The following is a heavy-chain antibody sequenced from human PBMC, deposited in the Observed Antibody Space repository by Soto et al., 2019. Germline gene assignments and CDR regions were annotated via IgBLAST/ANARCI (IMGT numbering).Heavy chain of an antibody. CDR2: IYWDDDK. V-gene: IGHV2-5*02. J-gene: IGHJ5*02. D-gene: IGHD3-16*01. CDR1: GFSLSTSGVG. Sequence: QITLKESGPTLVKPTQTLTLTCTFSGFSLSTSGVGVGWIRQPPGKALEWLALIYWDDDKRYSPSLKSRLTIIKDTAKNQVVLTMTNMGPVDTAKYYCEHSSYGDRWFDPWGQGTLVTVSS. CDR3: EHSSYGDRWFDP.